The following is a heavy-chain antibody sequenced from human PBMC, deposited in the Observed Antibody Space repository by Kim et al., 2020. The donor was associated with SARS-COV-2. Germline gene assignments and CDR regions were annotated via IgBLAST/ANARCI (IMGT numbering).Heavy chain of an antibody. Sequence: ASLKVSCKASGYTFTSYDINWVRQATGQGLEWMGWMNPNSGNTGYAQKFQGRVTMTRNTSISTAYMELSSLRSEDTAVYYCARGTSYYDILTGWTPDAFDIWGQGTMVTVSS. V-gene: IGHV1-8*01. J-gene: IGHJ3*02. CDR1: GYTFTSYD. CDR2: MNPNSGNT. CDR3: ARGTSYYDILTGWTPDAFDI. D-gene: IGHD3-9*01.